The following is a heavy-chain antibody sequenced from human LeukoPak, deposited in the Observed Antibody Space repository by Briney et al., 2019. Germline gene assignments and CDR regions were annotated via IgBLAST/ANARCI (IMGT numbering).Heavy chain of an antibody. J-gene: IGHJ4*02. V-gene: IGHV5-51*01. D-gene: IGHD2-2*01. CDR2: ISPGDSDI. CDR3: ASNMGYCSSTSCYAFGY. CDR1: GYTFTNYW. Sequence: GESLKISCKGSGYTFTNYWIGWVRQMPGKGLEWMGIISPGDSDIRYSPSFQGQITISADKSISTAYLQWSSLKASDTAMYYCASNMGYCSSTSCYAFGYWGQGTLVTVSS.